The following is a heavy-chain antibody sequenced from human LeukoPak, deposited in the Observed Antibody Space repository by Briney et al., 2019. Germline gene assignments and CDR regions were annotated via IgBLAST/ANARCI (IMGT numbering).Heavy chain of an antibody. D-gene: IGHD1-26*01. V-gene: IGHV3-48*01. CDR2: ISSSGSAV. J-gene: IGHJ5*02. Sequence: GGSLRLSCAASGFTFSSYSMNWVRQAPGQGLEWVSYISSSGSAVDYADSVKGRFTISRDNAKNSLYLQMNSLRAEDTAVYYCARAPSGSYSRFDPWGQGTLVTVSS. CDR3: ARAPSGSYSRFDP. CDR1: GFTFSSYS.